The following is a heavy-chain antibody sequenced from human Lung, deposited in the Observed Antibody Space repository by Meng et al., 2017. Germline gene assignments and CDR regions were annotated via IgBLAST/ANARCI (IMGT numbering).Heavy chain of an antibody. Sequence: HVPPQGSGPGLVRPSQTPSLPCTVSGGSIRSSIYYLSWIRQPPGKCLEWSGHIYNSGSTYYHPSLKSRITISVDTSKTQFSLKLSSVTAADTAVYYCARGQKGYFDLWGRGTLVTVSS. CDR2: IYNSGST. J-gene: IGHJ2*01. V-gene: IGHV4-30-4*01. CDR1: GGSIRSSIYY. CDR3: ARGQKGYFDL.